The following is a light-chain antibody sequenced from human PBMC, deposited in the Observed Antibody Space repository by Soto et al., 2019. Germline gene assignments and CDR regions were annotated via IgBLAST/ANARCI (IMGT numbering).Light chain of an antibody. V-gene: IGKV3-20*01. Sequence: EIVLAQSPGTLSLSPGERATLSCRASQSVTNSFLAWYQQTPDQATRLLIYGASRSATGIPDRFTGSGSGTDFTLTISRLEPEDFAVYYCQQYVSSPWAFGQGTKVDIK. CDR2: GAS. CDR3: QQYVSSPWA. J-gene: IGKJ1*01. CDR1: QSVTNSF.